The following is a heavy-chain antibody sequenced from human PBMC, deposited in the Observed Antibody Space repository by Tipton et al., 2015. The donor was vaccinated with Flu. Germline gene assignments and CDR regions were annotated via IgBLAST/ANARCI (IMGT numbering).Heavy chain of an antibody. Sequence: GSLRLSCAASGFTFSSYSMNWVRQAPGKGLEWVPSISSSSSYIYYADSVKGRFTISRDDAKNSLYLQMNSLRAEDTAVYYCARGLLWDVAGDDAFDIWGQGTMVTVSS. J-gene: IGHJ3*02. CDR3: ARGLLWDVAGDDAFDI. CDR1: GFTFSSYS. D-gene: IGHD1-26*01. CDR2: ISSSSSYI. V-gene: IGHV3-21*01.